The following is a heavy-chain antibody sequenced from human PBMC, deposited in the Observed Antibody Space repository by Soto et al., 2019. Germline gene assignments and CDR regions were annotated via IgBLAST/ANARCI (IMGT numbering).Heavy chain of an antibody. V-gene: IGHV3-33*01. CDR3: ARWGNWKVADY. CDR1: GFTFSSHG. D-gene: IGHD3-16*01. Sequence: QVQLVESGGGVVQPGRSLRLSCAASGFTFSSHGMHWVRQAPGKGLEWVAVIWYDGSNKYYADSVKGRFTISRDNSKNMVYLEMNSLRAEDTAVYYCARWGNWKVADYWGQGTLVTVSS. J-gene: IGHJ4*02. CDR2: IWYDGSNK.